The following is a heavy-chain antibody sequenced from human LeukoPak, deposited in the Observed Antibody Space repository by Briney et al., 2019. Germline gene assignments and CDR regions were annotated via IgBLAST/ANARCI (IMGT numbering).Heavy chain of an antibody. CDR3: ARGPPNCSGGSCYSSYYYYGMDV. D-gene: IGHD2-15*01. J-gene: IGHJ6*02. V-gene: IGHV4-34*01. CDR2: INHSGST. CDR1: GGSISSYY. Sequence: ASETLSLTCTVSGGSISSYYWSWIRQPPGKGLEWIGEINHSGSTNYNPSLKSRVTISVDTSKNQFSLKLSSVTAADTAVYYCARGPPNCSGGSCYSSYYYYGMDVWGQGTTVTVSS.